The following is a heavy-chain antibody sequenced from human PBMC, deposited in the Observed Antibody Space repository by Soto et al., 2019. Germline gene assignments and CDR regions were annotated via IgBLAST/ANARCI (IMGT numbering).Heavy chain of an antibody. V-gene: IGHV3-66*01. J-gene: IGHJ6*03. CDR2: IYSGGST. Sequence: GGSLRLSCAASGFTVSSNYMSWVRQAPGKGLEWVSVIYSGGSTYYADSVKGRFTISRDNSKNTLYLQMNSLRAEDTAVYYCARVNPSNKNYYYYYMDVWGKGTTVTVSS. CDR3: ARVNPSNKNYYYYYMDV. CDR1: GFTVSSNY.